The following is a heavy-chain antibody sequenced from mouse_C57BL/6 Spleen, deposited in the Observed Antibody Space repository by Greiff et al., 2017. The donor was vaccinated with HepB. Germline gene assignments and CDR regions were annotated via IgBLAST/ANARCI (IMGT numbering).Heavy chain of an antibody. Sequence: EVQLQQSGAELVRPGASVKLSCTASGFNIKDDYMHWVKQRPEQGLEWIGWIDPENGDTEYTPKFQGKATITADTSSNTAYLQLSSLTSEDSAVYYCTTSSVRLAYFDYWGQGTTVTVS. CDR1: GFNIKDDY. CDR3: TTSSVRLAYFDY. V-gene: IGHV14-4*01. D-gene: IGHD3-1*01. CDR2: IDPENGDT. J-gene: IGHJ2*01.